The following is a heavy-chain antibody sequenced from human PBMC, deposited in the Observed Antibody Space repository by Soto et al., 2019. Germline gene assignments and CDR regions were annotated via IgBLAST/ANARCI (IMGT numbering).Heavy chain of an antibody. CDR1: GGSFSGYY. Sequence: PSETLSLTCTVYGGSFSGYYWSWIRQPPGKGLDWIGEISHSGSTTYNPSLKSRVTISVDTSKNQFSLKMTSVTAADTAVYYCARGATTVEHYYYYGMDVWGQGTTVTVSS. D-gene: IGHD4-17*01. CDR2: ISHSGST. CDR3: ARGATTVEHYYYYGMDV. V-gene: IGHV4-34*01. J-gene: IGHJ6*02.